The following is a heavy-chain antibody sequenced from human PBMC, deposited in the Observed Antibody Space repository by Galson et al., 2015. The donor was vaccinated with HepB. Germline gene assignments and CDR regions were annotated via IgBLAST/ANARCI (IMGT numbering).Heavy chain of an antibody. V-gene: IGHV3-48*01. CDR2: ISTSSSII. Sequence: SLRLSCAASGFTFSSYSMNWVRQAPGKGLERVSYISTSSSIIYYADSVKGRSTISRDNAKKSLYLQMNSLRAEDTAVYFCARDGGDSNFDYWGQGTLVTVPS. J-gene: IGHJ4*02. D-gene: IGHD3-16*01. CDR1: GFTFSSYS. CDR3: ARDGGDSNFDY.